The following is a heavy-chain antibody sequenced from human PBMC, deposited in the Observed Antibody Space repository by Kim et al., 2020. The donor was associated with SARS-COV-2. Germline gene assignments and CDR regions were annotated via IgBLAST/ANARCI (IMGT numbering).Heavy chain of an antibody. V-gene: IGHV3-73*01. D-gene: IGHD6-19*01. J-gene: IGHJ4*02. CDR3: TRHVEGIAVAGSFDY. Sequence: ASVKGRFTISRDDSKNTAYLQMNSLKTEDTAVYYCTRHVEGIAVAGSFDYWGQGTLVTVSS.